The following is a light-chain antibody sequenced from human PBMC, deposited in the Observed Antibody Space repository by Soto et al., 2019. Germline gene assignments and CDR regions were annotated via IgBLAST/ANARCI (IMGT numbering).Light chain of an antibody. CDR2: GAS. CDR3: LQDYNYPYT. V-gene: IGKV1-6*01. J-gene: IGKJ2*01. Sequence: AIPMTQSPSSLSASVGDRVTITCRASQGIRSDLGWYQQKPEKAPKFLIYGASSLQSSVPSRFSGSGSGTDFTLTISRLQPEDFATYYCLQDYNYPYTFGQGTKLEVK. CDR1: QGIRSD.